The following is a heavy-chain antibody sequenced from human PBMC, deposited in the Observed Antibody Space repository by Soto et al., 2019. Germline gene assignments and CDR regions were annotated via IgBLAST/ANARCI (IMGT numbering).Heavy chain of an antibody. J-gene: IGHJ3*02. Sequence: EMQLVESGGGLVQPGGSLRLSCVASGFTFSTYWMHWVRQAPGKGLVWLSRISDDMSNTGYADSVRGRFTISRDNAKNTLYLQMNSLRAEDTALYYCAKGYISGGQDAFDIWGQGTMVTVSS. V-gene: IGHV3-74*01. CDR3: AKGYISGGQDAFDI. CDR2: ISDDMSNT. CDR1: GFTFSTYW. D-gene: IGHD6-19*01.